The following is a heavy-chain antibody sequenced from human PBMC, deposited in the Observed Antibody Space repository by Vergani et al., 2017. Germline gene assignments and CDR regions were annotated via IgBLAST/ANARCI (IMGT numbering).Heavy chain of an antibody. J-gene: IGHJ4*02. CDR3: ARDSRVRGVIAFDY. Sequence: EVQMVESGGGLVKPGGSLRLSCVASGFTFSHYSMNWVRQAPGKGLEWVSSISGNNDDVYYADSVKGRFTISRDNAKNSLYLDMSSLRAEDTAVYYCARDSRVRGVIAFDYWGQGTLVTVSS. V-gene: IGHV3-21*01. D-gene: IGHD3-10*01. CDR1: GFTFSHYS. CDR2: ISGNNDDV.